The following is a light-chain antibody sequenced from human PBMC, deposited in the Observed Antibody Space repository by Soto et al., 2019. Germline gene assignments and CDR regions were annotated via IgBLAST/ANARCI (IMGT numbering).Light chain of an antibody. V-gene: IGKV3-15*01. CDR2: GAS. J-gene: IGKJ1*01. Sequence: EIVLTQSPASLSLSPGERATLSCRPSQSVRSYLAWYQQIRGQPPRLXIYGASTRATGIPAQFSGSGSGTAFTLTISSLQYEDFAVGYCQQYNNWTRTFCQGTKVDIK. CDR1: QSVRSY. CDR3: QQYNNWTRT.